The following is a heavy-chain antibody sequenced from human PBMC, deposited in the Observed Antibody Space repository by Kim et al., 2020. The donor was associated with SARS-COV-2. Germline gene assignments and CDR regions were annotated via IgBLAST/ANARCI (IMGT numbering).Heavy chain of an antibody. CDR1: GGSISSSSYY. Sequence: SETLSLNCTVSGGSISSSSYYWGWIRQPPGKGLEWIGSIYYSGSTYYNPSLKSRVTISVDTSKNQFSLKLSSVTAADTAVYYCARKSGYCSSTSCQGVFDYWGQGTLVTVSS. CDR2: IYYSGST. CDR3: ARKSGYCSSTSCQGVFDY. V-gene: IGHV4-39*01. D-gene: IGHD2-2*01. J-gene: IGHJ4*02.